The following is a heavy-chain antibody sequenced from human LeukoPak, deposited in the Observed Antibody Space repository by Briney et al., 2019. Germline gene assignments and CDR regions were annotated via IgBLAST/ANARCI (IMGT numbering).Heavy chain of an antibody. J-gene: IGHJ4*02. CDR1: GYNFTGNF. CDR2: INSNSGVT. V-gene: IGHV1-2*02. Sequence: ASVKVSCKASGYNFTGNFMHWVREAPGQGLEWMGWINSNSGVTKYAQRFQGRITMTRDTSIRTGYMELRSLISDDTAMYYCARSLVNWGRGTLVTVSS. CDR3: ARSLVN. D-gene: IGHD6-6*01.